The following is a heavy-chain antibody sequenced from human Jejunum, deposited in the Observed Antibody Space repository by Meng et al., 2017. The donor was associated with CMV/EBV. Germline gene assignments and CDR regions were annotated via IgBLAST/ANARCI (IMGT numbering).Heavy chain of an antibody. J-gene: IGHJ4*02. Sequence: FTFSTYAMTWVRQAPGKGREWVSLIYSGGSTTYYADSVKGRFTISRDDSKNTLYLQMNSLRAEDTAIYYCAKDLFYDGSGYYLGNWGQGALVTVSS. CDR1: FTFSTYA. CDR2: IYSGGSTT. V-gene: IGHV3-23*03. CDR3: AKDLFYDGSGYYLGN. D-gene: IGHD3-22*01.